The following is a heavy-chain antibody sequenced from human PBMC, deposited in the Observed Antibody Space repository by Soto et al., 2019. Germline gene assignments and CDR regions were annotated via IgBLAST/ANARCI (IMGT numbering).Heavy chain of an antibody. CDR3: AKLSYSSSWTGDFDY. Sequence: GGSLRLSCAASGFTFSSYGMHWVRQAPGKGLEWVAVISYDGSNKYYADSVKGRFTISRDNSKNTLYLQMNSLRAEDTAVYYCAKLSYSSSWTGDFDYWGQGTLVTVSS. J-gene: IGHJ4*02. CDR1: GFTFSSYG. CDR2: ISYDGSNK. V-gene: IGHV3-30*18. D-gene: IGHD6-13*01.